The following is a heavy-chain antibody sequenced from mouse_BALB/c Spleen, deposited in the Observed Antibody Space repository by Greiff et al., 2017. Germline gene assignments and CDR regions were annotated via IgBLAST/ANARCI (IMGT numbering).Heavy chain of an antibody. CDR3: ARSNYYGSSKAMDY. D-gene: IGHD1-1*01. CDR2: IDPANGNT. Sequence: EVQLQQSGAELVKPGASVKLSCTASGFNIKDTYMHWVKQRPEQGLEWIGRIDPANGNTKYDPKFQGKATITADTSSNTAYLQLSSLTSEDTAVYYCARSNYYGSSKAMDYWGQGTSVTVSS. CDR1: GFNIKDTY. V-gene: IGHV14-3*02. J-gene: IGHJ4*01.